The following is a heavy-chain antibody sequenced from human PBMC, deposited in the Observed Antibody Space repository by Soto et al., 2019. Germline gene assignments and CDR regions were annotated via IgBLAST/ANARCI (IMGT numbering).Heavy chain of an antibody. CDR3: AKDSWELLQFDY. J-gene: IGHJ4*02. V-gene: IGHV3-23*01. Sequence: PEGSLRLSCVASGSTFSSYAMSWVRQAPGKGLEWVSAISGSGGSTYYADSVKGRFTISRDNSKNTLYLQMNSLRAEDTAVYYCAKDSWELLQFDYWGQGALVTVSS. CDR2: ISGSGGST. D-gene: IGHD1-26*01. CDR1: GSTFSSYA.